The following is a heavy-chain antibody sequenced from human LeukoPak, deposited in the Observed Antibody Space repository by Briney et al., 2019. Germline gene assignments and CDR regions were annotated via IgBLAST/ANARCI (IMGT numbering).Heavy chain of an antibody. J-gene: IGHJ5*02. V-gene: IGHV3-23*01. Sequence: GGSLRLSCAASGFTFSSYEMNWVRQAPGKGLEWVSAIGSSGGNTYYTDSVKGRFTISRDNSKNTLYLQMNSLRAEDTAVYYCAKDKSSSIHNWFDPWGQGTLVTVSS. CDR3: AKDKSSSIHNWFDP. CDR2: IGSSGGNT. D-gene: IGHD6-6*01. CDR1: GFTFSSYE.